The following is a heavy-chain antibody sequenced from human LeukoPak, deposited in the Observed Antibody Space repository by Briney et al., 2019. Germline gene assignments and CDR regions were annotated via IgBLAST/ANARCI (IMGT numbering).Heavy chain of an antibody. CDR3: AKEIHLGGRYYYDSSGYYPDY. V-gene: IGHV3-30*18. J-gene: IGHJ4*02. D-gene: IGHD3-22*01. Sequence: GGSLRLSCAASGFTFSSYGMHWVRQAPGKGLEWVAVISYDGSNKYYADSVKGRFTISRDNSKNTLYPQMNSLRAEDTAVYYCAKEIHLGGRYYYDSSGYYPDYWGQGTLVTVSS. CDR1: GFTFSSYG. CDR2: ISYDGSNK.